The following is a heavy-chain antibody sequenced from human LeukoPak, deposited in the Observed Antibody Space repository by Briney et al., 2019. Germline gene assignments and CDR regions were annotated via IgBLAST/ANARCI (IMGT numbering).Heavy chain of an antibody. CDR3: ARAPVTLVISWFDP. CDR2: INSDGSST. Sequence: GGSLRLYCAVSGFTFSRYAMSWVRQAPGKGLVWVSRINSDGSSTTYADSVKGRFTISRDNAKNTLYLQMNSLRAEDTAVYYCARAPVTLVISWFDPGGQGSLVTVSS. D-gene: IGHD3-10*01. J-gene: IGHJ5*02. CDR1: GFTFSRYA. V-gene: IGHV3-74*01.